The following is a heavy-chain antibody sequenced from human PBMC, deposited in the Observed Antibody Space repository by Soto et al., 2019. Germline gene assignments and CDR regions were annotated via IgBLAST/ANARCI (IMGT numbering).Heavy chain of an antibody. V-gene: IGHV2-5*01. Sequence: VNPTPTLTLTCIFSGFSLRTSGVGVGWILQPPGKALEWLGFIYWNDDKRYSPSLKSRLTITKDTSKNQVVLTMTNMDPVDTATYYCAKSGSSGWYGWCDXSGQGTLVTVPX. CDR3: AKSGSSGWYGWCDX. CDR2: IYWNDDK. D-gene: IGHD6-19*01. J-gene: IGHJ5*01. CDR1: GFSLRTSGVG.